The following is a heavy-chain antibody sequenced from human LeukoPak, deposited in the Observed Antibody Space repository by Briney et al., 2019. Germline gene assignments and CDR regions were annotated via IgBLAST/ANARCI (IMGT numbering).Heavy chain of an antibody. V-gene: IGHV5-51*01. CDR3: ARHGILKQQLVQGSYYYYYGMDV. CDR1: GYSFTSYW. Sequence: GESLKISCKGSGYSFTSYWIGWVRQMAGKGLEWMGIIYPGDSDTRYSPSFQGQVTISADKSISTAYLQWSSLKASDTAMYYCARHGILKQQLVQGSYYYYYGMDVWGQGTTVTVSS. D-gene: IGHD6-13*01. CDR2: IYPGDSDT. J-gene: IGHJ6*02.